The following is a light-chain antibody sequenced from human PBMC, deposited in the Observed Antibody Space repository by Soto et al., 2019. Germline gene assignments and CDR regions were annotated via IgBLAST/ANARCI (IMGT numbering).Light chain of an antibody. J-gene: IGLJ2*01. Sequence: NFMLTQPHSVSESPGKTVTISCTRSSGSHASNYVQWYQQRPVSSPTTVIYGDNQRPSGVPDRFSGSIDSSSNTASLAISGLKTEDEADYYCQSYATSSVVFGGGTKLTVL. CDR2: GDN. V-gene: IGLV6-57*01. CDR1: SGSHASNY. CDR3: QSYATSSVV.